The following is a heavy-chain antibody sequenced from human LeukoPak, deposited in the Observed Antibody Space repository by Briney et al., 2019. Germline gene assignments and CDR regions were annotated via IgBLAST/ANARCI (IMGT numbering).Heavy chain of an antibody. J-gene: IGHJ3*02. Sequence: PSETLSLTCTVSGGSISSYYWSWIRQPPGKGLEWIGYIYYSGSTNYNPSLKSRVTISVDTSKNQFSLKLSSVTAADTAVYYCARMTTVTHYDAFDIWGQGTMVTVSS. CDR2: IYYSGST. CDR3: ARMTTVTHYDAFDI. CDR1: GGSISSYY. D-gene: IGHD4-17*01. V-gene: IGHV4-59*01.